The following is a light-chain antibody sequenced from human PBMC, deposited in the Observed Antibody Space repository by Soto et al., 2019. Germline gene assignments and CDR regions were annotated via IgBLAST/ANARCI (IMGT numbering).Light chain of an antibody. CDR3: QSYDTSPSGYV. V-gene: IGLV1-40*01. CDR1: SSNIGAGYD. J-gene: IGLJ1*01. CDR2: ANN. Sequence: QSVLTQPPSVSGAPGQRVTISCTGSSSNIGAGYDVHWYRQLPGTAPKLLIYANNNRPAGVPDRFSASKSGTSASLAITGLQAEDEADYYCQSYDTSPSGYVFGTGTKLTVL.